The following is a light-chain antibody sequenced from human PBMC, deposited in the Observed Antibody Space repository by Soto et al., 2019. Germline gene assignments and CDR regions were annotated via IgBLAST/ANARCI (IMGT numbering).Light chain of an antibody. J-gene: IGLJ2*01. CDR1: SSDVGGYDY. Sequence: QSALTQPASVSGSPGQSITISCTGTSSDVGGYDYVSWYQQHPGKAPKLMIYDVSYRPSGVSNRFSGSKSGNSASLTISGLQAEDEADYYCSSYTSSSTVVFGGETKLTVL. V-gene: IGLV2-14*01. CDR2: DVS. CDR3: SSYTSSSTVV.